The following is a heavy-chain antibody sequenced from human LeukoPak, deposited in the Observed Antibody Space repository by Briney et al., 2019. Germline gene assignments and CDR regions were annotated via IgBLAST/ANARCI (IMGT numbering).Heavy chain of an antibody. CDR3: AKGSPPGD. D-gene: IGHD3-16*01. Sequence: PGGSLRLSCAASGXTFSDYYMTWIHRAPGKGLEWVSYISTTSGFRNYADSVRGRFTISRDNAKNSLYLQMNDLRDEDTAVYYCAKGSPPGDWGQGTLVTVSS. J-gene: IGHJ4*02. CDR2: ISTTSGFR. CDR1: GXTFSDYY. V-gene: IGHV3-11*03.